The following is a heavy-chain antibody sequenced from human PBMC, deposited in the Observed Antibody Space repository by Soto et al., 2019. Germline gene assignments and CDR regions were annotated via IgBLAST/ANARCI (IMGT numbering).Heavy chain of an antibody. D-gene: IGHD3-9*01. V-gene: IGHV1-8*01. Sequence: ASVKVSCKASGYTFTSYDINWVRQATGQGLEWMGWMSPNSGNTGYAQKFQGRVTMTRNTSISTAYMELSSLRSEDTAVYYCASVTYTYYDILTGYHDYWGQGTLVTVSS. CDR1: GYTFTSYD. CDR2: MSPNSGNT. J-gene: IGHJ4*02. CDR3: ASVTYTYYDILTGYHDY.